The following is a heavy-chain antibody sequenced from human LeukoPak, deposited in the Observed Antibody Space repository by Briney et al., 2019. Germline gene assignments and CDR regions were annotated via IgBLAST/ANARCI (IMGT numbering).Heavy chain of an antibody. V-gene: IGHV1-2*04. D-gene: IGHD2-2*02. Sequence: ASVTVSCQASGYTFTGYYMHWVRQAPGQGLEWMGWINPNSGGTNYAQKFQGWVTMTRDTSISTAYMELSRLRSDDTAVDYCARGMVVVPAAISSDAFDIWGQGTMVTVSS. CDR3: ARGMVVVPAAISSDAFDI. CDR2: INPNSGGT. CDR1: GYTFTGYY. J-gene: IGHJ3*02.